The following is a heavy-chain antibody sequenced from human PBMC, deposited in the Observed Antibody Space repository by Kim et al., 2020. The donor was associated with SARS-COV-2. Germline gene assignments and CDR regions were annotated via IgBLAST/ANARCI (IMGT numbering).Heavy chain of an antibody. V-gene: IGHV1-69*13. J-gene: IGHJ6*02. CDR1: GGTFSSYA. CDR3: ARYRRDIVVVPAARGGYYYGMDV. Sequence: SVKVSCKASGGTFSSYAISWVRQAPGQGLEWMGGIIPIFGTANYAQKFQGRVTITADESTSTAYMELSSLRSEDTAVYYCARYRRDIVVVPAARGGYYYGMDVWGQGTTVTVSS. CDR2: IIPIFGTA. D-gene: IGHD2-2*01.